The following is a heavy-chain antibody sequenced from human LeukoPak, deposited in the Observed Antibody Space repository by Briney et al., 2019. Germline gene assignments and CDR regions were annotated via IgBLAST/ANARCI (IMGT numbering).Heavy chain of an antibody. J-gene: IGHJ6*04. CDR2: IVVGSGNT. D-gene: IGHD3-9*01. CDR3: AAEGGADILTSNYGMDV. V-gene: IGHV1-58*01. CDR1: GFTFTSSA. Sequence: ASVKVSCKASGFTFTSSAVQWVRQARGQRLEWIGWIVVGSGNTNYAQKFQERVTITRDMSTSTAYMELSSLRSEDTAVYYCAAEGGADILTSNYGMDVWGKGTTVTVSS.